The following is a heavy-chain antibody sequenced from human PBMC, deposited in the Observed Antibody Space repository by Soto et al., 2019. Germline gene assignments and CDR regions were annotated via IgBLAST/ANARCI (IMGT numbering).Heavy chain of an antibody. Sequence: QEHLMESGGGLVKPGGALRLSCAGSGFIFSDYYITWIRRAPGQGLEWVSYINTLSSAIYYADSVKGRFTISRDNAKNSGYLQMNSLRAEDTAVYYCARRLQWQLRPLDSWGRGTLVTVSS. CDR1: GFIFSDYY. D-gene: IGHD6-19*01. V-gene: IGHV3-11*01. CDR3: ARRLQWQLRPLDS. CDR2: INTLSSAI. J-gene: IGHJ4*02.